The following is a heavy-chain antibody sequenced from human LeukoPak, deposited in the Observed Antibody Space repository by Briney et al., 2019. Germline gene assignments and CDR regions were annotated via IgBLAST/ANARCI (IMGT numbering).Heavy chain of an antibody. J-gene: IGHJ6*03. CDR3: ARDLRVTSPMDV. Sequence: GGSLRLSCAASGFTFSDYYMSWIRQAPGKGLKWVSYISSSGSTIYYADSVKGRFTISRDNAKNSLYLQMNSLRAEDTAVYYCARDLRVTSPMDVWGKGTTVTVSS. D-gene: IGHD4-11*01. V-gene: IGHV3-11*01. CDR1: GFTFSDYY. CDR2: ISSSGSTI.